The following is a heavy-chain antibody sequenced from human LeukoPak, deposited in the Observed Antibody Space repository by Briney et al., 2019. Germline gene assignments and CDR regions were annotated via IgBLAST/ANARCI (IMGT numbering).Heavy chain of an antibody. CDR2: IYASGNT. V-gene: IGHV4-4*07. J-gene: IGHJ4*02. CDR3: AREDPLVAARGLDY. D-gene: IGHD2-15*01. Sequence: GSLRLSCAASGFTFSSYWMSWVRQAPGKGLEWIGRIYASGNTNYNPSLKSRLTMSIDTSKNQFSLRLSSVTAADTAVYYCAREDPLVAARGLDYWGQGTLVTVSS. CDR1: GFTFSSYW.